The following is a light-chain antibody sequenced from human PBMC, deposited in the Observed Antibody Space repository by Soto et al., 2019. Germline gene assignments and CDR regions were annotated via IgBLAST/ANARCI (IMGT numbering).Light chain of an antibody. J-gene: IGLJ1*01. CDR3: PPYAGNNNFV. CDR2: AVI. Sequence: QSALTQPPSASGSPGQSVTISCTGTSGDVGGYNSVSWYQQHPAKAPRLIISAVIQRPSGVPDRFSGSRSGSTASLTISGPQVEVEADFYCPPYAGNNNFVFGTGTKPTVL. CDR1: SGDVGGYNS. V-gene: IGLV2-8*01.